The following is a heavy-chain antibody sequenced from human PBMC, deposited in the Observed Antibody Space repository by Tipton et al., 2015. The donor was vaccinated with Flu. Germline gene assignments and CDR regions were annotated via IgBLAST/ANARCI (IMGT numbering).Heavy chain of an antibody. CDR2: ISSTSGTI. J-gene: IGHJ5*02. CDR3: ARGAPVTTFFHP. CDR1: GFTFSTYT. Sequence: GSLRLSCAASGFTFSTYTMNWVRQAPGKGLEWVSYISSTSGTIYYADSVKGRFTISRDNAKNSLYLQMNSLRAEDTAVYYCARGAPVTTFFHPWGQGTLVTVSS. D-gene: IGHD4-17*01. V-gene: IGHV3-48*04.